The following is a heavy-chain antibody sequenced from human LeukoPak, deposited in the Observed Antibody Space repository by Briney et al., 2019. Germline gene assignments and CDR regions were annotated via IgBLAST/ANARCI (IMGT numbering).Heavy chain of an antibody. J-gene: IGHJ4*02. Sequence: SETLFLTCAVSGYSISSGYYWGWIRQPPGKGLEWIGSIYHSGSTYYNPSLKSRVTISVDTSKNQFSLKLSSVTAADTAVYYCARGATVTLFDYWGQGTLVTVSS. CDR2: IYHSGST. CDR1: GYSISSGYY. D-gene: IGHD4-11*01. V-gene: IGHV4-38-2*01. CDR3: ARGATVTLFDY.